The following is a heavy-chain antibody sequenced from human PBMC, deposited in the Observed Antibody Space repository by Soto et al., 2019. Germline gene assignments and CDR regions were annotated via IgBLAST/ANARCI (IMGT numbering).Heavy chain of an antibody. D-gene: IGHD4-17*01. CDR3: ARGGLIRTTVVTPYFDY. CDR2: ISYDGSNK. Sequence: GGSLRLSCAASGFTFSSYAMHWVRQAPGKGLEWVAVISYDGSNKYYADSVKGRFTISRDNSKNTLYLQMNSLRAEDTAVYYCARGGLIRTTVVTPYFDYWGQGTLVPVSS. CDR1: GFTFSSYA. J-gene: IGHJ4*02. V-gene: IGHV3-30-3*01.